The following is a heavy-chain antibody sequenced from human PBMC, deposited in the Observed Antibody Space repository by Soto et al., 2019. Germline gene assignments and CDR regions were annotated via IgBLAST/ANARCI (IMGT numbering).Heavy chain of an antibody. J-gene: IGHJ4*01. D-gene: IGHD3-3*01. Sequence: SETLSPTCAVSGGSFSGYFWSWIRQSPGKGLAWIGEINDSGSAKYTPSLKSRVTISLDTSKNQFSLTLRSVTAADTAVYYCARARVAYFFDYWGHGTLVTVSS. CDR2: INDSGSA. V-gene: IGHV4-34*01. CDR1: GGSFSGYF. CDR3: ARARVAYFFDY.